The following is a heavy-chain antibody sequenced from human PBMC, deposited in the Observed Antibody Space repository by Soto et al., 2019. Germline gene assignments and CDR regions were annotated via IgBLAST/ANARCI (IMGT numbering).Heavy chain of an antibody. CDR1: DGSISISSNY. CDR2: IYYSGST. Sequence: SETLSLTCAVSDGSISISSNYWGCILHPPGKGLEWIGSIYYSGSTYYNPSLKRRVTISVDTSKNQFSLKLSSVAAADTAVYYCASVVSEQLVLQNSYSYPMHVWGQRTTVT. V-gene: IGHV4-39*01. J-gene: IGHJ6*02. CDR3: ASVVSEQLVLQNSYSYPMHV. D-gene: IGHD6-6*01.